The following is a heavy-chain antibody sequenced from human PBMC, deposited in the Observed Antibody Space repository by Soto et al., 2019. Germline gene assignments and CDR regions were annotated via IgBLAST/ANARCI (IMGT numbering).Heavy chain of an antibody. Sequence: QITLKESGPTLVKPTQTLTLTCTFSGFSLSTSGVGVGWIRQPTGKALEWLALIYWDDDKRYSPSLKSRLTITKDTSKNQVVLTMTNMDPVDTATYYCAHRRWNSDSPAFDIWGQGTMVTVSS. CDR1: GFSLSTSGVG. D-gene: IGHD1-7*01. CDR3: AHRRWNSDSPAFDI. CDR2: IYWDDDK. J-gene: IGHJ3*02. V-gene: IGHV2-5*02.